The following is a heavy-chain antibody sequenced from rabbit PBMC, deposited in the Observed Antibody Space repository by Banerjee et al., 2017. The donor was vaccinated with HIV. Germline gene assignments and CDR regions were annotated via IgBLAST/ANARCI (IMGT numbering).Heavy chain of an antibody. CDR1: GFSFNSKYV. V-gene: IGHV1S45*01. CDR3: AGGDDGYTAFNL. J-gene: IGHJ4*01. D-gene: IGHD6-1*01. CDR2: INTNSGNT. Sequence: QEQLEESGGDLVKPEGSLTLTCRASGFSFNSKYVMCWVRQAPGKGLEWIACINTNSGNTVYASWAKGRFTISKTSSTTVTLQLNSLTAADTATYFCAGGDDGYTAFNLWGPGTLVTVS.